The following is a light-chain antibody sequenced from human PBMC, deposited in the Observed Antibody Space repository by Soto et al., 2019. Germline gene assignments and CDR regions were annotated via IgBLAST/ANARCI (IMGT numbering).Light chain of an antibody. J-gene: IGKJ1*01. CDR1: QNINDW. Sequence: DIQVTQSPSTLSASVGDRVTINCRASQNINDWLAWYQQKSGKAPKVLIYKASSLGSGVPSRFRGSGSGTEFTLTISSLQTEDFATYYCQQYGANSPWTFGQGTKVEIK. V-gene: IGKV1-5*03. CDR2: KAS. CDR3: QQYGANSPWT.